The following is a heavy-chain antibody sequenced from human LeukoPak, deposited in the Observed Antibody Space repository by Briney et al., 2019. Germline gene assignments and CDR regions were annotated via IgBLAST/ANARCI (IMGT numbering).Heavy chain of an antibody. CDR1: GFTFSSYW. CDR3: ATPLDYYDSSGYHQGGD. Sequence: GGSLRLSCAASGFTFSSYWMHWVRQAPGKGLMWVSRINSDGTSTSYADSVKGRFTISRDNAKNTLYLQMSSLRAEDTAVYYCATPLDYYDSSGYHQGGDWGQGTLVTVSS. D-gene: IGHD3-22*01. J-gene: IGHJ4*02. CDR2: INSDGTST. V-gene: IGHV3-74*01.